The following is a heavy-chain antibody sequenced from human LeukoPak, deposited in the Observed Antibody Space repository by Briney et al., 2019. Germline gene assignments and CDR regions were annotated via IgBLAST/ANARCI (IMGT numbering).Heavy chain of an antibody. CDR3: ARGVVGGYCSGGSCHRRNWFDP. Sequence: SETLSLTCTVSGVSISSSNSYWGWIRQPPGKGLEWIGSIYYSGNTYYNASLKSQVSISTDTSKNQFSLRLTSVTAADTAVYYCARGVVGGYCSGGSCHRRNWFDPWGQGTLVTVSS. CDR2: IYYSGNT. V-gene: IGHV4-39*01. CDR1: GVSISSSNSY. J-gene: IGHJ5*02. D-gene: IGHD2-15*01.